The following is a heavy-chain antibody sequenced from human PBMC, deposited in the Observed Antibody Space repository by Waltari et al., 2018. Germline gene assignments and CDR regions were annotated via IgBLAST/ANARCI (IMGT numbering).Heavy chain of an antibody. J-gene: IGHJ4*02. V-gene: IGHV3-30-3*01. Sequence: LVESGGDVVQSGRSLRLSCASSRSAFNNHIMHWVRQAPGKGLEWVSAMSYDGYSRYYADSVKGRFTISRDDSLKTVYLQLDSLRVEDTAVYYCAREGYTSGRAGNFDYWGQGTLVTVSS. CDR3: AREGYTSGRAGNFDY. D-gene: IGHD2-15*01. CDR1: RSAFNNHI. CDR2: MSYDGYSR.